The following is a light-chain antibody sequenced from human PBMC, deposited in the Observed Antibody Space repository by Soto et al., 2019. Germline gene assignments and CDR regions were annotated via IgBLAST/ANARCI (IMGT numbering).Light chain of an antibody. V-gene: IGKV3-20*01. CDR2: GAS. CDR3: QQYGRSPMFT. Sequence: EIVLTQSPGTLSLSPGDRATLSCGASQSVSSNYLAWYQQKPGQAPRLLIYGASRGAAGIPDRFSGSGSGTDFTLTISRLEPEDFAVNFCQQYGRSPMFTFGQGTK. CDR1: QSVSSNY. J-gene: IGKJ2*01.